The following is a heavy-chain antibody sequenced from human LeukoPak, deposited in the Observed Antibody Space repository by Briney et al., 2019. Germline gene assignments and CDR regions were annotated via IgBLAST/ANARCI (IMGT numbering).Heavy chain of an antibody. CDR3: ARPSGTYPWFDP. CDR2: INTDGTTT. J-gene: IGHJ5*02. Sequence: GGSLRLSCAASGFTFSSYWMHWVRQPPGKGLVWVSRINTDGTTTSYADSVKGRFTISRDNAKNTLYLQMNSLRAEDTAVYHCARPSGTYPWFDPWGQGTLVTVSS. D-gene: IGHD1-26*01. V-gene: IGHV3-74*01. CDR1: GFTFSSYW.